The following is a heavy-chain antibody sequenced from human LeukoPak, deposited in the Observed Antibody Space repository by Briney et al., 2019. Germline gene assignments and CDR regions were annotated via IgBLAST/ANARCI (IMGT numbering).Heavy chain of an antibody. CDR3: ASSSSSWYLFDY. CDR1: GGSISSYY. Sequence: SETLSLTCTVSGGSISSYYWSWIRQPPGKGLEWIGEINHSGSTNYNPSLKSRVTISVDTSKNQFSLKLSSVTAADTAVYHCASSSSSWYLFDYWGQGTLVTVSS. D-gene: IGHD6-13*01. V-gene: IGHV4-34*01. J-gene: IGHJ4*02. CDR2: INHSGST.